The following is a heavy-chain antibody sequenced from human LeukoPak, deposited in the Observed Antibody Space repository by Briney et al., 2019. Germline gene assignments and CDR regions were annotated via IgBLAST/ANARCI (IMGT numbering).Heavy chain of an antibody. V-gene: IGHV3-23*01. D-gene: IGHD6-13*01. Sequence: GGSLRLSCAASGFTFSSFAMSEVRRAPGRGRVCVSAISGSGGSTYYADPVKGRFTISRDNSKNTLYLQMNSLRAEDTAVYYCAKPDYSSSWSGEYFQHWGQGTLVTVSS. CDR2: ISGSGGST. CDR3: AKPDYSSSWSGEYFQH. J-gene: IGHJ1*01. CDR1: GFTFSSFA.